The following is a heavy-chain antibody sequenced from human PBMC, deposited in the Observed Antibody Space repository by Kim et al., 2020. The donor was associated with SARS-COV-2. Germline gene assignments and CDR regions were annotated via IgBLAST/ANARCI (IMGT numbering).Heavy chain of an antibody. J-gene: IGHJ4*02. V-gene: IGHV4-4*02. CDR2: T. D-gene: IGHD1-26*01. CDR3: SRAQGGAFDY. Sequence: TTTNPSLKSRVTVSVDKSKSQFSLRLSSVTAADTAVYYCSRAQGGAFDYWGQGTLVTVSS.